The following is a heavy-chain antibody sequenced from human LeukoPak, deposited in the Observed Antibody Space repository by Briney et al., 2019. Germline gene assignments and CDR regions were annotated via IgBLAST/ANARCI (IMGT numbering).Heavy chain of an antibody. V-gene: IGHV3-48*01. D-gene: IGHD6-6*01. J-gene: IGHJ4*02. CDR2: ISSSTGTI. CDR3: ARGLSGYASSLGY. CDR1: GFTFSSYT. Sequence: GGSLRLSCAASGFTFSSYTMNWVRQAPGKGLEWVSYISSSTGTIYYADSVKGRFTISRDNAKNSLYLQMNSLRAEDTAVYYCARGLSGYASSLGYWGQGTLVTVSA.